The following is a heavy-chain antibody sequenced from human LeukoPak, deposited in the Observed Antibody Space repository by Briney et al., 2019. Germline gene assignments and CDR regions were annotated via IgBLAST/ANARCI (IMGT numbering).Heavy chain of an antibody. Sequence: KPSETLSPTCTVSGGSISSYYWSWIRQPPGKGLEWIGYIYYSGSTNYNPSLKSRVTISVDTSKNQFSLKLSSVTAADTAVYYCARDVGNFNWFDPWGQGTLVTVSS. J-gene: IGHJ5*02. CDR1: GGSISSYY. V-gene: IGHV4-59*01. D-gene: IGHD4-23*01. CDR2: IYYSGST. CDR3: ARDVGNFNWFDP.